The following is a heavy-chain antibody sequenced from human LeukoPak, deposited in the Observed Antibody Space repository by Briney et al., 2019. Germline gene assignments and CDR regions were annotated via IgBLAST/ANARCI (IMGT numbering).Heavy chain of an antibody. CDR3: ERYHYGDHPFDP. D-gene: IGHD4/OR15-4a*01. CDR1: GFTFSSYS. V-gene: IGHV3-21*01. CDR2: ISSSSSYI. J-gene: IGHJ5*02. Sequence: GGSLRLSCAASGFTFSSYSMNWVRQAPGKGLEWVSSISSSSSYIYYADSVKGRFTISRDNAKNSLYLQMNSLRAEDTAVYYCERYHYGDHPFDPWGQGTLVTVSS.